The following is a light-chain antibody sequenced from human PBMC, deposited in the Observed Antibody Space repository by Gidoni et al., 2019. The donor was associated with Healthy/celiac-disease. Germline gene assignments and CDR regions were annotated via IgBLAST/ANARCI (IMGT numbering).Light chain of an antibody. V-gene: IGKV1-33*01. J-gene: IGKJ3*01. CDR2: DAS. Sequence: DIQMTQSPSSLSASVGDRVTITCQASQDISNYLNWYQQKTGKAPKLLIYDASNLETGVPSRFSGSGSGTDFTCTISSMQHEDIATYYCQQYDNLPLTFGPGTKVDIK. CDR3: QQYDNLPLT. CDR1: QDISNY.